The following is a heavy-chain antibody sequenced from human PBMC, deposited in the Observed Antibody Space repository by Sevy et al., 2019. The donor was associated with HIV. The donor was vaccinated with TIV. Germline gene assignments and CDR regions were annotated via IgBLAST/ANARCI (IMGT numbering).Heavy chain of an antibody. Sequence: GGSLRLSCAASESIFTNAWMSWVRQAPGKGLEWVGRIKSKTNGGTTDYAAPVEGRFTISRDDSKKTLYLQMNSLKTADTAVYYCTTDLEYQLERYYFNYWGQGTLVTVSS. CDR1: ESIFTNAW. CDR3: TTDLEYQLERYYFNY. CDR2: IKSKTNGGTT. J-gene: IGHJ4*02. D-gene: IGHD2-2*01. V-gene: IGHV3-15*01.